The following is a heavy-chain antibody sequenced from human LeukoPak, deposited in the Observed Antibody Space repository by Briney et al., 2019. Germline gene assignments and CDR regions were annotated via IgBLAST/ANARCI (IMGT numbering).Heavy chain of an antibody. V-gene: IGHV1-8*01. CDR2: MNPNSGNT. CDR1: GYTFTSYD. Sequence: ASVKVSCKASGYTFTSYDINWVRQATGQGLEWMGWMNPNSGNTGYAQKFQGRVTMTRNTSISTAYMELSSLRSEDTAVYYGARVSSGWYGYYYYGMDVWGQGTTVTVSS. D-gene: IGHD6-19*01. J-gene: IGHJ6*02. CDR3: ARVSSGWYGYYYYGMDV.